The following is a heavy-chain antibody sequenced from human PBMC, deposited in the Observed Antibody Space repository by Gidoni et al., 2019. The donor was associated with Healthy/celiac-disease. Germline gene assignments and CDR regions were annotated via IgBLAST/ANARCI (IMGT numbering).Heavy chain of an antibody. CDR1: GGSVSSGSYY. D-gene: IGHD6-13*01. CDR3: ARGGGSSWYYFDY. V-gene: IGHV4-61*01. J-gene: IGHJ4*02. Sequence: QVQLQESGPGLVKPSETLSPTCTASGGSVSSGSYYWSWIRQPPGKGLEWIGYIYYSGSTNYNPSLKSRVTISVDTSKNQFSLKLSSVTAADTAVYYCARGGGSSWYYFDYWGQGTLVTVSS. CDR2: IYYSGST.